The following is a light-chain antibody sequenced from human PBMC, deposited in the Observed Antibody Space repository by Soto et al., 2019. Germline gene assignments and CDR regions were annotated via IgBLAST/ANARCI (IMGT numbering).Light chain of an antibody. CDR3: VQGTHWPWT. CDR1: QGLVYSDGNTF. Sequence: DVVMTQSPLSLPVTLGQPASISCRSSQGLVYSDGNTFLNWFQQRPGQSPRRLIYQVSNRDSVVXDXYSGSGSGTDFTLKISRVEAEDVGVYYCVQGTHWPWTFGQGTKVEIK. J-gene: IGKJ1*01. CDR2: QVS. V-gene: IGKV2-30*01.